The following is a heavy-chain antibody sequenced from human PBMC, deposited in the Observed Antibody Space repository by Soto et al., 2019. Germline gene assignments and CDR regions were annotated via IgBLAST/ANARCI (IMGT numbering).Heavy chain of an antibody. D-gene: IGHD3-3*01. CDR2: ISYDGSNK. V-gene: IGHV3-30-3*01. J-gene: IGHJ6*02. CDR1: GFTFSSYA. CDR3: ARDQKGGYDFWSGLNYYGMDV. Sequence: QVQLVESGGGVVQPGRSLRLSCAASGFTFSSYAMHWVRQAPGKGLEWVAVISYDGSNKYYADSVKGRFTISRDNSKNPLYLQMNSLRAEETAVYYCARDQKGGYDFWSGLNYYGMDVWGQGTTVTVSS.